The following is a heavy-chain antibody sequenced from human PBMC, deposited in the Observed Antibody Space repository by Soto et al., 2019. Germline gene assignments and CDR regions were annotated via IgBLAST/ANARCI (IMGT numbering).Heavy chain of an antibody. CDR3: AFDCSSTSCFYYYYGMDV. CDR1: GFTFSSYA. J-gene: IGHJ6*02. D-gene: IGHD2-2*01. CDR2: ISGSGGST. Sequence: GGSLRLSCAASGFTFSSYAMSWVRQAPGKGLEWVSAISGSGGSTYYADSVKGRFTISRDNSKNTLYLQMNSLRAEDTAVYYCAFDCSSTSCFYYYYGMDVWGQGTTVTVSS. V-gene: IGHV3-23*01.